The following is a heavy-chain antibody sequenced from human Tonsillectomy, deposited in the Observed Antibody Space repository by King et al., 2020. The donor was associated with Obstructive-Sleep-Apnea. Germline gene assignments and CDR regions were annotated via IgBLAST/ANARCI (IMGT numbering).Heavy chain of an antibody. D-gene: IGHD2-15*01. Sequence: VQLVESGGGLVQPGGSLRLSCAASGSTLSNYAMGWVRQAPGKGLEWVSAISASGIRTYYADSVKGRFTISRDISKNTVYLQMNSLRAEDTAVYYCSKDRDSVVAVAALWGQGTLVTVSS. CDR2: ISASGIRT. CDR3: SKDRDSVVAVAAL. J-gene: IGHJ4*02. CDR1: GSTLSNYA. V-gene: IGHV3-23*04.